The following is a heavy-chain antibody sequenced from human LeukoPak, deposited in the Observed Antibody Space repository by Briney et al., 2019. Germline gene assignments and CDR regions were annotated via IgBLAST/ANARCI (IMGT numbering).Heavy chain of an antibody. V-gene: IGHV4-39*01. J-gene: IGHJ3*02. Sequence: PSETLSLTCTVSGGSISSSSYYWGWIRQPPGKGLEWIGSIYYSGSTYYNPSLKSRVTISVDTSKNQFSLKLSSVTAADTAVYYCARPGDSSGYYPVGAFDIWGQGTMVTVSS. D-gene: IGHD3-22*01. CDR3: ARPGDSSGYYPVGAFDI. CDR2: IYYSGST. CDR1: GGSISSSSYY.